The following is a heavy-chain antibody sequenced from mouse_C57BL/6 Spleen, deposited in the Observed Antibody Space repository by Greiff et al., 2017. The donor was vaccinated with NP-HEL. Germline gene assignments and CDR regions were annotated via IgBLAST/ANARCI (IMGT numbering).Heavy chain of an antibody. Sequence: EVQVVESGGGLVKPGGSLKLSCAASGFTFSDYGMHWVRQAPEKGLEWVAYISSGSSTIYYADTVKGRFTISRDNAKNTLFLQMTSLRSEDTAMYYGASPHYSGSSYYFDYWGQGTTLTVSS. CDR2: ISSGSSTI. J-gene: IGHJ2*01. CDR3: ASPHYSGSSYYFDY. V-gene: IGHV5-17*01. CDR1: GFTFSDYG. D-gene: IGHD1-1*01.